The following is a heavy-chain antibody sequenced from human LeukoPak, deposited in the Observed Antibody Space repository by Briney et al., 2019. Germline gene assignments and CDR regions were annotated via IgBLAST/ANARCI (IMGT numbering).Heavy chain of an antibody. J-gene: IGHJ4*02. CDR3: ARETNHGDFFFDY. V-gene: IGHV4-31*03. D-gene: IGHD4-17*01. CDR1: GGSISSGGYY. Sequence: PSETLSPTCTVSGGSISSGGYYWSWIRQHPGKCLECIGYIHYSGRTYYNPSLKSRVTISVDTSKNQSSLKLSSVTAADTAVYYCARETNHGDFFFDYWGQGTLVTVSS. CDR2: IHYSGRT.